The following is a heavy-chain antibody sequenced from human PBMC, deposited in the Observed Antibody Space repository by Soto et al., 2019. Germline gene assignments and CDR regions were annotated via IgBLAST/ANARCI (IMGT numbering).Heavy chain of an antibody. CDR1: GGSISSGGYS. Sequence: SETLSLTCAVSGGSISSGGYSWSWIRQPPGKGLEWIGYIYHSGSTYYNPSLKSRVTISVDRSKNQFSLKLSSVTAADTAVYYCASSIAAAGAPFFDYWGQGTLVTVS. V-gene: IGHV4-30-2*01. CDR2: IYHSGST. D-gene: IGHD6-13*01. CDR3: ASSIAAAGAPFFDY. J-gene: IGHJ4*02.